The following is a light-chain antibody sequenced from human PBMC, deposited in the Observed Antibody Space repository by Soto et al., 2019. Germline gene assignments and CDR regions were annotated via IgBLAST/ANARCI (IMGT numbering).Light chain of an antibody. CDR1: QSISSTY. Sequence: EIVLTQSPGTLSLSPGERATLSRRASQSISSTYLAWYQQKPGQAPRLLIFVASSRATGIPDRFSGSGSGTDFTLTISRLEPEDFAVYYCQQYGSSPRTFGQGTKLEIK. V-gene: IGKV3-20*01. J-gene: IGKJ2*01. CDR2: VAS. CDR3: QQYGSSPRT.